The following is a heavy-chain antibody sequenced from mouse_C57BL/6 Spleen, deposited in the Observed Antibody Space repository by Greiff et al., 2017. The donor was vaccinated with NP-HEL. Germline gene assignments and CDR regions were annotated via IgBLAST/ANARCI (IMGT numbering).Heavy chain of an antibody. J-gene: IGHJ1*03. V-gene: IGHV3-6*01. CDR2: ISYDGSN. CDR1: GYSITSGYY. CDR3: ARDWHWYFDV. Sequence: EVKLMESGPGLVKPSQSLSLTCSVTGYSITSGYYWNWIRQFPGNKLEWMGYISYDGSNNYNPSLKNRISITRDTSKNQFFLKLNSVTTEDTATYYCARDWHWYFDVWGTGTTVTVSS.